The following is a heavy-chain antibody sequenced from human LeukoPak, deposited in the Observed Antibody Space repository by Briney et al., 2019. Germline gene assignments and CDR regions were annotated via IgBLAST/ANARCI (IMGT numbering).Heavy chain of an antibody. Sequence: GGSLRLSCAASGFTFSSYWMSWVRQAPGMGLEWVSYISSSSSTIYYADSVKGRFIISRDNAKNSLYLQMNSLRAEDTAVYYCARDRYPTKWGQGTLVTVSS. CDR3: ARDRYPTK. D-gene: IGHD1-1*01. V-gene: IGHV3-48*01. J-gene: IGHJ4*02. CDR2: ISSSSSTI. CDR1: GFTFSSYW.